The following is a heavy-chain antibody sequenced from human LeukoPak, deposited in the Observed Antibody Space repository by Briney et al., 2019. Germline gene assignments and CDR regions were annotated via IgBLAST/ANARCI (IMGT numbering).Heavy chain of an antibody. CDR3: ARDIGFGELQYYYYGMDV. J-gene: IGHJ6*02. CDR2: IWYDGSNK. Sequence: GGSLRLSCAASGFTFSSYGMHWVRQAPGKGLEWVAVIWYDGSNKYYADSVKGRFTISRDNSKNTLYLQMNSLRAEDTAVYYCARDIGFGELQYYYYGMDVWGQGTTVTVSS. D-gene: IGHD3-10*01. V-gene: IGHV3-33*01. CDR1: GFTFSSYG.